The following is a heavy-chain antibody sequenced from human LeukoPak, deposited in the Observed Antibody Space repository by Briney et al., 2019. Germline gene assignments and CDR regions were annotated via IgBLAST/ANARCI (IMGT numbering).Heavy chain of an antibody. V-gene: IGHV1-2*04. Sequence: WASVKVSCMASGYTFTGYYMHWVRQAPGQGREWVGWINPNSGGTNYAQKFQGWVTMTRDTSISTAYMELSRLRSDDTAVYYCARGMYYYGSGSYSSFDYWGQGTLVTVSS. CDR2: INPNSGGT. J-gene: IGHJ4*02. CDR3: ARGMYYYGSGSYSSFDY. CDR1: GYTFTGYY. D-gene: IGHD3-10*01.